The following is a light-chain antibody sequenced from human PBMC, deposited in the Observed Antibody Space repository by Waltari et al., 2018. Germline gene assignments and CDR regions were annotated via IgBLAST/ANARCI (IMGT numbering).Light chain of an antibody. CDR2: DKN. CDR1: RLRSYA. Sequence: SSELTQDPAVSVAMGQTVRLPCQGDRLRSYAPSRYQQRPGQAPILVIYDKNNRPSGVPDRFSGSSSHNTGSLTITGAQAEDEASYYCHSRDASGVAGSFGGGTKLTVL. CDR3: HSRDASGVAGS. V-gene: IGLV3-19*01. J-gene: IGLJ2*01.